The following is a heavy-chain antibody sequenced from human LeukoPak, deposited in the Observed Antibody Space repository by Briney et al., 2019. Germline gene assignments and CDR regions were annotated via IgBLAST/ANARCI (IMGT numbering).Heavy chain of an antibody. CDR3: ARDGYGDFWSGYYTGGLGYYYYMDV. J-gene: IGHJ6*03. CDR1: GFTFSSYE. D-gene: IGHD3-3*01. V-gene: IGHV3-48*03. Sequence: GGSLRLSCAASGFTFSSYEMNWVRQAPGKGLEWVSYISSSGSTIYYADSVKGRFTISRDNAKNSLYLQMNSLRAEDTAVYYCARDGYGDFWSGYYTGGLGYYYYMDVWGKGTTVTVSS. CDR2: ISSSGSTI.